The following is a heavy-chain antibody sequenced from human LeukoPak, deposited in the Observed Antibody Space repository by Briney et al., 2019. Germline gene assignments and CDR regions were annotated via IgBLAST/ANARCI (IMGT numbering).Heavy chain of an antibody. V-gene: IGHV3-30*04. D-gene: IGHD6-19*01. CDR2: ISYDGSNK. J-gene: IGHJ4*02. CDR1: GFTFRSYA. Sequence: PGGSLRLSCAASGFTFRSYAMHWVRQAPGKGLEWAAAISYDGSNKKYADSVKGRFTISRDNSKNTLYLQMNSLRAEDTAVYYCARGVRIAVAGNIDYWGQGTLVTVSS. CDR3: ARGVRIAVAGNIDY.